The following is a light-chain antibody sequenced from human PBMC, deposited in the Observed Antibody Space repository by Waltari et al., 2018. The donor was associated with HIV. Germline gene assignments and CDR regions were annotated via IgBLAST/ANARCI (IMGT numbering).Light chain of an antibody. J-gene: IGLJ2*01. Sequence: SYEMTQPPSVSVSPGQTARITCSGAGLPGKYIYWYQQRSGQAPVLIIYKDNKRPPGIPERFSASSSGTMAILSLSGAQVEDEADYYCYSTDSSGNFFGGGTKLTVL. CDR2: KDN. V-gene: IGLV3-10*01. CDR3: YSTDSSGNF. CDR1: GLPGKY.